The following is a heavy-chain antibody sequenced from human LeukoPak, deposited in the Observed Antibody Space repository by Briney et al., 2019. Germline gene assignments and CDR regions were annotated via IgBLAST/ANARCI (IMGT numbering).Heavy chain of an antibody. J-gene: IGHJ6*02. CDR1: GGTFSSYA. V-gene: IGHV1-69*04. CDR3: ARDPPHYYGMDV. CDR2: IIPILGIA. Sequence: SVKVSCKASGGTFSSYAISWMRQAPGQGLEWMGRIIPILGIANYAQKFQGRVTITADKSTSTAYMELSSLRSEDTAVYYCARDPPHYYGMDVWGQGTTVTVSS.